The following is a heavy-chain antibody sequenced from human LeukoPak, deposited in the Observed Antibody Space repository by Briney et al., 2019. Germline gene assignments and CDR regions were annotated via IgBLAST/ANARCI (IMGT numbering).Heavy chain of an antibody. J-gene: IGHJ2*01. CDR2: INVAGNT. CDR3: AREPDVYGSWYFDL. V-gene: IGHV3-13*01. CDR1: GFTLSSHD. Sequence: GGSLGLSCAASGFTLSSHDVHWVRQVPGKGLEWISAINVAGNTYYSDSVKGRFSVSRDNAKNSVHLLMTSLRAGDTALYHCAREPDVYGSWYFDLWGRGTPVTVSS. D-gene: IGHD6-19*01.